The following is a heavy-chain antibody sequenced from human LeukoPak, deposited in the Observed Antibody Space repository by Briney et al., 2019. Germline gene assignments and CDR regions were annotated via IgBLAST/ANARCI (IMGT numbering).Heavy chain of an antibody. CDR2: INPNSGGT. J-gene: IGHJ5*02. D-gene: IGHD6-13*01. V-gene: IGHV1-2*04. Sequence: ASVKASCKASGYTFTGYYMHWVRQAPGQGLEWMGWINPNSGGTNYAQKFQGWVTMTRDTSISTAYMELSRLRSDDTAVYYCAREAAAARANWFDPWGQGTLVTVSS. CDR1: GYTFTGYY. CDR3: AREAAAARANWFDP.